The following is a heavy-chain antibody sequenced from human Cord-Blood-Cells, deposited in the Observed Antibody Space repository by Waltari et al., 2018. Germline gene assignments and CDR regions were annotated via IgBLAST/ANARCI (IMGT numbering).Heavy chain of an antibody. D-gene: IGHD2-2*01. J-gene: IGHJ3*02. CDR2: INHSGST. Sequence: QVQLQQWGAGLLKPSETLSLTCAVSGGSFSGYYWSWIRQPPGKGLEWIGEINHSGSTNYNPSLKSRVTISVDTSKNQFSLKLSSVTAADTAVYYCARHYPYCSSTSCYAFDIWGQGTMVTVSS. CDR3: ARHYPYCSSTSCYAFDI. V-gene: IGHV4-34*01. CDR1: GGSFSGYY.